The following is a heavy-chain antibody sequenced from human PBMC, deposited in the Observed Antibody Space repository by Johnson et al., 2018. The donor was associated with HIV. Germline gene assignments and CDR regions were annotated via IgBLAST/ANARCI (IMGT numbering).Heavy chain of an antibody. V-gene: IGHV3-33*06. Sequence: VQLVESGGGLVQPGGSLRLSCAASGFTFSNYGMHWVRQAPGKGLEWVAVIWYDGSNKYYADSVKGRFTISRDNSKNTLYLQMNSLRDEDTAVYYCAKLFLTTDAVDIWGQGTMVTVSS. J-gene: IGHJ3*02. CDR1: GFTFSNYG. CDR3: AKLFLTTDAVDI. CDR2: IWYDGSNK. D-gene: IGHD3-22*01.